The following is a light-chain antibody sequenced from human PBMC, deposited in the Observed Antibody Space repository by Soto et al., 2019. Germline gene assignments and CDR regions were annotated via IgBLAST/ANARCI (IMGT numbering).Light chain of an antibody. CDR2: DAS. V-gene: IGKV3-11*01. Sequence: EIVLTQSPATLSLSPGERATLSCRASQSVSSYLAWYQQKPGKAPRLLIYDASNRATGIPARFSGSGSGTDFLLTIRTLEPEDFSVYYCQQRSNWPPEFTFGPGTKVDIK. CDR3: QQRSNWPPEFT. J-gene: IGKJ3*01. CDR1: QSVSSY.